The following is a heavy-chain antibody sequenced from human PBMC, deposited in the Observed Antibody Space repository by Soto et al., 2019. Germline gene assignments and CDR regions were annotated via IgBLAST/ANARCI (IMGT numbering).Heavy chain of an antibody. Sequence: SETLSLTCAVYGGSFSGYYWSRIRQPPGKGLEWIGEINHSGSTNYNPSLKSRVTISVDTSKNQFSLKLSSVTAADTAVYYCALYFDWLPLYYYYGMDVWGQGTTVTVSS. CDR1: GGSFSGYY. V-gene: IGHV4-34*01. CDR2: INHSGST. CDR3: ALYFDWLPLYYYYGMDV. J-gene: IGHJ6*02. D-gene: IGHD3-9*01.